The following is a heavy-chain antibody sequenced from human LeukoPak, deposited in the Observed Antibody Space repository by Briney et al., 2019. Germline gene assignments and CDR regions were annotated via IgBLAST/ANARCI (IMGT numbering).Heavy chain of an antibody. J-gene: IGHJ3*02. CDR3: ARDGSGIYEFGGSAYSFDI. CDR2: ISSFSGTI. CDR1: GFTFSSYA. Sequence: GGSLRLSCAASGFTFSSYAMNWVRQAPGTGLEWVAYISSFSGTIYYADSVKGRFTISRDNAKNSLYLQMNSLRAEDTAVYYCARDGSGIYEFGGSAYSFDIWGQGTMVTVSS. V-gene: IGHV3-48*01. D-gene: IGHD3-10*01.